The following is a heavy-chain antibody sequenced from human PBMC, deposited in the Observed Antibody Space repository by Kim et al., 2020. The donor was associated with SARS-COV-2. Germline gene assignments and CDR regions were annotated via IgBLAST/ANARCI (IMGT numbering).Heavy chain of an antibody. V-gene: IGHV3-23*01. D-gene: IGHD3-9*01. Sequence: GGSLRLSCAASGFTFSSYAMSWVRQAPGKGLEWVSAISGSGGSTYYADSVKGRFTISRDNSKNTLYLQMNSLRAEDTAVYYCAKSTRYFVPGFGRQQSYYYYGMDVWGQGTTVTVSS. J-gene: IGHJ6*02. CDR3: AKSTRYFVPGFGRQQSYYYYGMDV. CDR1: GFTFSSYA. CDR2: ISGSGGST.